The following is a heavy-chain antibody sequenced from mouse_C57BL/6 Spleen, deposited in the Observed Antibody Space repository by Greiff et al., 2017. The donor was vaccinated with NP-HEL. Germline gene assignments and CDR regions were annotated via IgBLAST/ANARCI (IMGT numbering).Heavy chain of an antibody. CDR2: IYPGDGDT. V-gene: IGHV1-80*01. CDR3: ARGANYYGSSPDY. CDR1: GYAFSSYW. D-gene: IGHD1-1*01. J-gene: IGHJ2*01. Sequence: VQLQQSGAELVKPGASVKISCKASGYAFSSYWMNWVKQRPGKGLEWIGQIYPGDGDTNYNGKFKGKATLTADKSSSTAYMQLSSLTSEDSAVYFCARGANYYGSSPDYWGQGTTPTVSS.